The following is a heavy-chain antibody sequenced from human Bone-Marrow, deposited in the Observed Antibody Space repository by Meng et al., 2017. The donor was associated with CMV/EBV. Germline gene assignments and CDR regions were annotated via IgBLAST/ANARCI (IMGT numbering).Heavy chain of an antibody. CDR2: IIPIFGTA. D-gene: IGHD2-21*01. J-gene: IGHJ4*02. CDR1: GGTFSSYA. Sequence: GKASGGTFSSYAISWVRQAPGQGLEWMGGIIPIFGTANYAQKFQGRVTITTDESTSTAYMELSSLRSEDTAVYYCARQGGGGDCYNYWGQGTLVTVSS. CDR3: ARQGGGGDCYNY. V-gene: IGHV1-69*05.